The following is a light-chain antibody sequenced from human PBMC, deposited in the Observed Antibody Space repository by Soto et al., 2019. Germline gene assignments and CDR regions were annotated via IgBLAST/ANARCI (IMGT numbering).Light chain of an antibody. J-gene: IGKJ1*01. Sequence: IQMTQSPSTLSASVGDRVTITCRASQSVSDWLAWYQQKPGNPPKLLIYDTSRLESGVPSRFSGSGSGTEFTLTISNLQPDDFATYFCQQYNNYPRTFGQGTKVDIK. CDR1: QSVSDW. V-gene: IGKV1-5*01. CDR2: DTS. CDR3: QQYNNYPRT.